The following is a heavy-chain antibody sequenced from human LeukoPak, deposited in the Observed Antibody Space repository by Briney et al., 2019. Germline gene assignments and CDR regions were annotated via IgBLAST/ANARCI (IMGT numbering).Heavy chain of an antibody. V-gene: IGHV3-30-3*01. Sequence: GGSLRLSCAASGFAFNSFAMHWVRQAPGKGLEGVAVISFDGTIIYYADSVKGRFTISRDNSNNTLYLQMNSLRAEDTALYYCASRAPSTLLAYWGQGTLVTVSS. D-gene: IGHD3-16*01. CDR3: ASRAPSTLLAY. J-gene: IGHJ4*02. CDR1: GFAFNSFA. CDR2: ISFDGTII.